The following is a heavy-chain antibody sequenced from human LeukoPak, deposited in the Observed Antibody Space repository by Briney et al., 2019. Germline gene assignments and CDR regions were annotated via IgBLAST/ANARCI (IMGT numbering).Heavy chain of an antibody. Sequence: GGSLRLSCVASGFTFNTYGMDWVRQAPGKGLEWLSSISDGGDYIYYADSLKGRFTVSRDNARNSLYLQMNSLRVDDTAIYFCARDAGAGPEGDWFDPWGQGTLVTVSA. CDR3: ARDAGAGPEGDWFDP. CDR2: ISDGGDYI. D-gene: IGHD6-13*01. CDR1: GFTFNTYG. J-gene: IGHJ5*02. V-gene: IGHV3-21*01.